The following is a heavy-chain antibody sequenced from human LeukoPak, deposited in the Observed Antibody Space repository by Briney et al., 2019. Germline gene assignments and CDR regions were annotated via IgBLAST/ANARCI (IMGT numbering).Heavy chain of an antibody. D-gene: IGHD6-13*01. Sequence: GGSLRLSCVASGFSIGPFWMTWVRQAPGKGLEWVANIRGDASRLYYVDSVKGRFTISRDNAKSSLYLQMSNLRAEDTSVYYCARDQGEVAAAGTGDAFDIWGQGTMVTVSS. CDR1: GFSIGPFW. CDR3: ARDQGEVAAAGTGDAFDI. CDR2: IRGDASRL. V-gene: IGHV3-7*01. J-gene: IGHJ3*02.